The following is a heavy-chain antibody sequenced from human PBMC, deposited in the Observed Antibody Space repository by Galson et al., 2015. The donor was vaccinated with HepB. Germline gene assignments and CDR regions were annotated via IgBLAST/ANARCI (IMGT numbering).Heavy chain of an antibody. CDR3: TRILNSTDY. V-gene: IGHV3-73*01. CDR1: GFSFSGSA. CDR2: IRSKANSHAT. J-gene: IGHJ4*02. Sequence: SLRLSCAASGFSFSGSAMHWVRQASGQGLEWVGRIRSKANSHATVYAASVKGRFTISRDDSKNTAYLQMNSLKTEDTAVYYCTRILNSTDYWGQGTLVTVSS. D-gene: IGHD3-3*01.